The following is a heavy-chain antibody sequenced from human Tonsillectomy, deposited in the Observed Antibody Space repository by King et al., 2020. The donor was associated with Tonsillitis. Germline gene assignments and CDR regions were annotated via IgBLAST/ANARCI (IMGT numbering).Heavy chain of an antibody. Sequence: HVQLVESGGGVVQPGRSLRLSCAASGFTFSSYAMHWVRQAPGKGLEWVAVISYDGSNKYYADSVKGRFTISRDNSKNTLYLQMNSLRPEDTAVYYCARDQGGYCTHGVCSPFDYWGPGTLVSVSS. D-gene: IGHD2-8*01. CDR2: ISYDGSNK. V-gene: IGHV3-30*04. CDR1: GFTFSSYA. J-gene: IGHJ4*02. CDR3: ARDQGGYCTHGVCSPFDY.